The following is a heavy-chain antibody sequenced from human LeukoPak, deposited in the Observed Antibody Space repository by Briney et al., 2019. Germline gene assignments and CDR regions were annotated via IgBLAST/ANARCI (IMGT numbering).Heavy chain of an antibody. V-gene: IGHV4-4*07. D-gene: IGHD7-27*01. J-gene: IGHJ5*01. CDR3: ARDSALTGKGQWGRFDP. CDR1: GGSISSYY. Sequence: SETLSLTCTVSGGSISSYYWSWIRQPAGKGLEWIGRIYTSGSTNYNPSLKSRVTMSVDTSKNQFSLKLSSVTAADTAVYYCARDSALTGKGQWGRFDPWGQGILVTVSS. CDR2: IYTSGST.